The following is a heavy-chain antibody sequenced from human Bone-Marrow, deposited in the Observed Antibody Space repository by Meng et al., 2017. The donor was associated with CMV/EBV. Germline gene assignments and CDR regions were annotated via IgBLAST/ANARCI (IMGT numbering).Heavy chain of an antibody. CDR2: INPNSGGT. J-gene: IGHJ4*02. Sequence: ASVKVSCKASGGTFSSYAISWVRQAPGQGLEWMGWINPNSGGTNYAQKFQGRVTMTRDTSISTAYMELSRLRSDDTAVYYCARERIVGATFDYWGQGTRVTVSS. D-gene: IGHD1-26*01. CDR1: GGTFSSYA. V-gene: IGHV1-2*02. CDR3: ARERIVGATFDY.